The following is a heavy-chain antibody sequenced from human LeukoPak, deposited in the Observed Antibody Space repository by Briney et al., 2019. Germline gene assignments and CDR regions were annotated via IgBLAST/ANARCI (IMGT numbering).Heavy chain of an antibody. V-gene: IGHV3-48*03. J-gene: IGHJ4*02. CDR2: ISTSGSTI. CDR3: ARVGYSGYEWGDY. CDR1: GFIFSSYE. Sequence: PGGSPRLSCAASGFIFSSYEMNWVRQAPGKGLEWISYISTSGSTIYYADSVKGRFTISRDNAKNSLYLQMNSLRAEDTAVYYCARVGYSGYEWGDYWGQGTLVTVSS. D-gene: IGHD5-12*01.